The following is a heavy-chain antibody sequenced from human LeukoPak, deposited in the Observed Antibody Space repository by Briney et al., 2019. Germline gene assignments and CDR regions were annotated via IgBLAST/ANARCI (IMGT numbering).Heavy chain of an antibody. J-gene: IGHJ6*04. CDR2: IYYSGST. D-gene: IGHD5-12*01. V-gene: IGHV4-59*01. CDR3: ARMTYDPHGVDV. Sequence: SETLSLTCTVSGGSISSYYWSWIRQPPGKRLEWIGYIYYSGSTNYNPSLKSRVTISVDKSKNQFSLRLSSVTAADTAVYYCARMTYDPHGVDVWGKGTTVTVSS. CDR1: GGSISSYY.